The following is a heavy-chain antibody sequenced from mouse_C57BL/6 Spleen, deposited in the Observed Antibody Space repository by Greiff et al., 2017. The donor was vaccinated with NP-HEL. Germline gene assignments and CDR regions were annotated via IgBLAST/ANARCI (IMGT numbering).Heavy chain of an antibody. V-gene: IGHV1-53*01. J-gene: IGHJ4*01. D-gene: IGHD1-1*01. Sequence: QVQLKESGTELVKPGASVKLSCKASGYTFTSYWMHWVKQRPGQGLEWIGNINPSNGGTNYNEKFKSKATLTVDKSSSTAYMQLSSLTSEDSAVYYCARGTTVVAPPVDYWGQGTSVTVSS. CDR1: GYTFTSYW. CDR3: ARGTTVVAPPVDY. CDR2: INPSNGGT.